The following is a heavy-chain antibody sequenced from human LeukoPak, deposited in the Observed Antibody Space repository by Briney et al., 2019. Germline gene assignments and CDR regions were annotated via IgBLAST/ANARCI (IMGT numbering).Heavy chain of an antibody. V-gene: IGHV3-66*01. CDR3: ARYSPPLDAFDI. CDR2: LHRGGTT. J-gene: IGHJ3*02. D-gene: IGHD2-15*01. CDR1: GLSVSGNY. Sequence: GGSLRLSCAPSGLSVSGNYMSWVRQPPGKGLEWVAILHRGGTTSYAGSVKGRFTISRDNAKNSLYLQMNSLRAEDTAVYYCARYSPPLDAFDIWGQGTMVTVSS.